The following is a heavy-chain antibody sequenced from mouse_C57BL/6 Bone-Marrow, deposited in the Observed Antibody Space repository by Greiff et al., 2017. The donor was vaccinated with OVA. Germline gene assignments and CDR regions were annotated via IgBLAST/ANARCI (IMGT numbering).Heavy chain of an antibody. Sequence: QVQLQQSGAELARPGASVKLSCKASGYTFTSYGISWVKQRTGQGLEWIGEIYPRSGNTYYNEKFKGKATLTADKSSSTAYMELRSLTSEDSAVYFGARFRVFYCNGGSLAYWGQGTLVTVSA. V-gene: IGHV1-81*01. CDR2: IYPRSGNT. CDR1: GYTFTSYG. CDR3: ARFRVFYCNGGSLAY. J-gene: IGHJ3*01. D-gene: IGHD1-1*01.